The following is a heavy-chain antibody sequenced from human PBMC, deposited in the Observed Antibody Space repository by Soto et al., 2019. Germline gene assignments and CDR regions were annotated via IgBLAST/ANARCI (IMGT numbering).Heavy chain of an antibody. V-gene: IGHV4-34*01. CDR3: ARNPIRYYYYYMDV. J-gene: IGHJ6*03. D-gene: IGHD1-20*01. Sequence: SETLSLTCAVYGGSFSGYYWSWIRQPPGKGLEWIGEINHSGSTNYNPSLKSRVTISVDTSKNQFSLKLSSVTAADTAVYYCARNPIRYYYYYMDVWGKGTTVTVSS. CDR1: GGSFSGYY. CDR2: INHSGST.